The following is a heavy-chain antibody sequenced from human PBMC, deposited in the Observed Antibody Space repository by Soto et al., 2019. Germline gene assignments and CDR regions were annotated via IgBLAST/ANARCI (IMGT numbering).Heavy chain of an antibody. Sequence: QVPLVQSGTEVKKPGASVKVSCKASGYTFTSYDINWVRQATGQGLEWMGWMNPNSGNTGYAQKFQGRVTMTRNTSISTAYMELSSLRSEDTAVYYCARVLGIAARPSGGVGYWGQGTLVTVSS. J-gene: IGHJ4*02. CDR2: MNPNSGNT. CDR3: ARVLGIAARPSGGVGY. D-gene: IGHD6-6*01. CDR1: GYTFTSYD. V-gene: IGHV1-8*01.